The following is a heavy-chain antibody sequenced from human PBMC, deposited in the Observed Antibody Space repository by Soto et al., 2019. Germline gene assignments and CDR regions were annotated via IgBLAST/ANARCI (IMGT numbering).Heavy chain of an antibody. V-gene: IGHV3-9*01. J-gene: IGHJ3*02. CDR1: GFTFDDYA. Sequence: GGSLRLSCAASGFTFDDYAMHWVRQAPGKGLEWVSGISWNSGSIGYADSVKGRFTISRDNAKNSLYLQMNSLRAEDTALYYCAKDSGYDFSVAFDIWGQGTMVTVSS. D-gene: IGHD5-12*01. CDR2: ISWNSGSI. CDR3: AKDSGYDFSVAFDI.